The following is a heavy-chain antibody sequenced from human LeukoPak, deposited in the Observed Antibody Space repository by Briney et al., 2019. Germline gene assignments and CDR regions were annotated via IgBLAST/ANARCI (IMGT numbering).Heavy chain of an antibody. Sequence: GGSLRPSCAASGFTFSSYAMSWVRQAPGKGLEWVSAISGSGGSTYYADSVKGRFTISRDNSKNTLYLQMNSLRAEDTAVYYCAKIRDIVVVVAATPLNDYWGQGTLVTVSS. CDR2: ISGSGGST. V-gene: IGHV3-23*01. J-gene: IGHJ4*02. D-gene: IGHD2-15*01. CDR1: GFTFSSYA. CDR3: AKIRDIVVVVAATPLNDY.